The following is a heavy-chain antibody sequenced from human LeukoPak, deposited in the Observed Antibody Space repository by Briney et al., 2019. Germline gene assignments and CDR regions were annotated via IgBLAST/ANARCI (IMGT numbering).Heavy chain of an antibody. D-gene: IGHD2-2*02. V-gene: IGHV3-7*01. CDR1: GFTFSSYW. CDR2: IKQDGSEK. J-gene: IGHJ3*02. Sequence: PGGSLRLFCAASGFTFSSYWMSWVRQAPGKGLEGVANIKQDGSEKYYVGSVRGRFTISRDNAKNSLDLQMSSLRAEDTAVYYCARERGGYCRGATCYKAFDIWGQGTMVTVSS. CDR3: ARERGGYCRGATCYKAFDI.